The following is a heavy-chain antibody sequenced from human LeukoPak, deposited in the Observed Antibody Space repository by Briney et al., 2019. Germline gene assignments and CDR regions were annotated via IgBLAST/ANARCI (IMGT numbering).Heavy chain of an antibody. D-gene: IGHD1-7*01. CDR3: GRDPNGNYIGAFEM. CDR2: IHGGADIP. Sequence: GGSLRLSRTASGFTFSHYDMTWVRQAPGKGLEWVSSIHGGADIPSYADSVKGRFTISRDNSKNTLFLEMNSLRGEDTAVYYCGRDPNGNYIGAFEMWGPGTKVTVSS. CDR1: GFTFSHYD. V-gene: IGHV3-23*01. J-gene: IGHJ3*02.